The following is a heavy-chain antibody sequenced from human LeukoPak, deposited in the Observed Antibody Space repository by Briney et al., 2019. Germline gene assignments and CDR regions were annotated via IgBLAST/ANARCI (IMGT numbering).Heavy chain of an antibody. J-gene: IGHJ3*02. V-gene: IGHV5-51*01. D-gene: IGHD3-22*01. CDR1: GYSFTSYW. Sequence: GESLKISCKGSGYSFTSYWIGWVRQMPGKGLVWMGIIYPGDSDTRYSPSFQGQVTISADKSISTAYLQWSSLKASDTAMYYCARHLNYYDSSGYYYGGPDAFDIWGQGTMVTVSS. CDR2: IYPGDSDT. CDR3: ARHLNYYDSSGYYYGGPDAFDI.